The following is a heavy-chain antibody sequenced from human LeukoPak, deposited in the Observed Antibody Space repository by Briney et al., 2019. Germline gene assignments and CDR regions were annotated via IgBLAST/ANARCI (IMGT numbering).Heavy chain of an antibody. Sequence: ASVKVSCKASGYTFTGYFVHWVRQAPGQGLEWMGWINPNSGGTNYAQKFQGRVTMTGDTSISTAYMDVRRMRYDDTAVYYCARSWGVEMSTIEPFDYWGQGTLVTVSS. J-gene: IGHJ4*02. D-gene: IGHD5/OR15-5a*01. CDR2: INPNSGGT. CDR3: ARSWGVEMSTIEPFDY. V-gene: IGHV1-2*02. CDR1: GYTFTGYF.